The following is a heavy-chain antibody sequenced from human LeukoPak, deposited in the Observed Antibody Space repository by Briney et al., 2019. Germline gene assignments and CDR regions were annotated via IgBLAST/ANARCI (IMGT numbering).Heavy chain of an antibody. CDR3: ARAELYDYVWGSYRDYYFDY. V-gene: IGHV3-48*01. D-gene: IGHD3-16*02. J-gene: IGHJ4*02. CDR2: ISSSSSTI. Sequence: PGGSLRLSCAASGFTFSSYSMNWVRQAPGKGLEWVSYISSSSSTIYYADSVKGRFTTSRDNAKNSLYLQMNSLRAEDTAVYYCARAELYDYVWGSYRDYYFDYWGQGTLVTVSS. CDR1: GFTFSSYS.